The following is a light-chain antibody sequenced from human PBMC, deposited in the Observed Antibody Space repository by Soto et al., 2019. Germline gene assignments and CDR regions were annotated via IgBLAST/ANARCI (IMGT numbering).Light chain of an antibody. CDR1: SSDIGGYNY. Sequence: QSALTQPASVSGSPGQSITISCTGNSSDIGGYNYVSWYQQHPDKAPKLMIYEVSKRPSGVSNRFSASKSGNTASLTISGLQAEDEADYYCCSYTSTTTRLFGGGTKLTVL. V-gene: IGLV2-14*01. J-gene: IGLJ3*02. CDR2: EVS. CDR3: CSYTSTTTRL.